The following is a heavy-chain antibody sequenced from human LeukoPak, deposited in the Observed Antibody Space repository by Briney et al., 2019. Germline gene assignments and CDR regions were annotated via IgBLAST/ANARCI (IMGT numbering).Heavy chain of an antibody. CDR1: GLALREYH. Sequence: GGSLRLSCVGSGLALREYHVTWVRQAPGKGLEWVSDINERGGANYADSVKGRFTISRDNAKSSVYLEMKGLRVEDTAMYYCAATGRWGQGALVSVSS. CDR2: INERGGA. V-gene: IGHV3-11*04. J-gene: IGHJ4*02. CDR3: AATGR.